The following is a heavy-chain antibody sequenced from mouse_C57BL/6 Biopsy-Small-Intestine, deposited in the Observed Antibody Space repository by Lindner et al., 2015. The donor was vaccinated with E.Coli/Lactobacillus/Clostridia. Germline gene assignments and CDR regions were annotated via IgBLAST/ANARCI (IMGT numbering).Heavy chain of an antibody. V-gene: IGHV1-18*01. CDR2: FDPEDGET. Sequence: SVKVSCKVSGYTLTELSMHWVRQAPGKGLEWMGGFDPEDGETIYAQKFQGRVTMTEDTSTDTAYMELSSLRSEDTAVYYCATHYDFWSGPTIDAFDIWGQGTMVTVSS. D-gene: IGHD2-4*01. CDR3: ATHYDFWSGPTIDAFDI. J-gene: IGHJ3*01. CDR1: GYTLTELS.